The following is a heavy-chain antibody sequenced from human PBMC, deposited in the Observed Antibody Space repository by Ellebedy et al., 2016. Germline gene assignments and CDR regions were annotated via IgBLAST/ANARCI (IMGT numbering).Heavy chain of an antibody. CDR2: IKQDGSDK. D-gene: IGHD1-26*01. V-gene: IGHV3-7*01. Sequence: GGSLRLSCAASGFTFNNYWMGWVRQAPGKGLEWVANIKQDGSDKYYVDSVKGRFFISRDNAKNSLYLQMSSLTAEDTATYYCARPLTTTTTWGLFADCWGQGALVTVSS. CDR3: ARPLTTTTTWGLFADC. J-gene: IGHJ4*02. CDR1: GFTFNNYW.